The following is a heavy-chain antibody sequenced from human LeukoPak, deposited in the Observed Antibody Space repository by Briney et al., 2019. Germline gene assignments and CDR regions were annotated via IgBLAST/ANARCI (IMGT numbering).Heavy chain of an antibody. CDR2: IYYSGST. CDR1: GGSISSNHYY. J-gene: IGHJ6*03. V-gene: IGHV4-39*07. Sequence: SETLSLTCTVSGGSISSNHYYWDWIRQPPGKGLEWIGNIYYSGSTYYNPSLKSRVTISVDTSKNQFSLKLSSVTAADTAVYYCARDRPRGERRLVEGGYYYYMDVWGKGTTVTASS. D-gene: IGHD6-13*01. CDR3: ARDRPRGERRLVEGGYYYYMDV.